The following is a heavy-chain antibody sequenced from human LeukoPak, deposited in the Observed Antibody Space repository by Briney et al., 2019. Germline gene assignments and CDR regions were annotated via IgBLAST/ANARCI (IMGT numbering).Heavy chain of an antibody. CDR3: AREGRRISGGTLSLDY. CDR2: TCYRSKWYY. CDR1: GDSVSNNNAA. J-gene: IGHJ4*02. V-gene: IGHV6-1*01. D-gene: IGHD2-15*01. Sequence: SQTLSLTCAISGDSVSNNNAAWNWIRQSPSRGLEWLGRTCYRSKWYYDYAVSVKSRITINSDTSKNQFSLQLTYVTPEDTAVYYCAREGRRISGGTLSLDYWGQGTLVTVSS.